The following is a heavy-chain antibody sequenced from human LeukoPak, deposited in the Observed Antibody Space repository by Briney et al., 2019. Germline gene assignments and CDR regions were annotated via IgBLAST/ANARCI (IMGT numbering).Heavy chain of an antibody. V-gene: IGHV1-2*02. CDR1: GYTFTGYF. Sequence: ASVKVSCTASGYTFTGYFMHWVRQAPGQGLEWMGWINPNIGDASYAQKFQGRVTMTRDRSINTAYMELSRLTSDDTAVYYCARMDLDGGDSIGFDSWGQGTLVTVSS. CDR3: ARMDLDGGDSIGFDS. D-gene: IGHD2-21*02. CDR2: INPNIGDA. J-gene: IGHJ5*01.